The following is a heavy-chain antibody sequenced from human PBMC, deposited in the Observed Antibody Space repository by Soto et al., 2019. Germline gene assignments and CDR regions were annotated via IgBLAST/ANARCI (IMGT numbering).Heavy chain of an antibody. V-gene: IGHV1-69*13. CDR1: GGTFSSYA. J-gene: IGHJ5*02. CDR2: ITPIFGTA. Sequence: SVKVSCKASGGTFSSYAISWVRQAPGQGLEWMGGITPIFGTANYAQKFQGRVTITADESTSTAYMELSSLRSEDTAVYYCARDSLRWAPGYNWFDPWGQGTLVTVSS. D-gene: IGHD4-17*01. CDR3: ARDSLRWAPGYNWFDP.